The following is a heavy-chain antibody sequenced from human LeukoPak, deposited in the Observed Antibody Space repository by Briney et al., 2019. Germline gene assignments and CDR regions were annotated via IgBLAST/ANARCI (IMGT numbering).Heavy chain of an antibody. CDR3: ARRTMGYYDSSGYLNFDY. D-gene: IGHD3-22*01. CDR1: GFTFSDYY. Sequence: GGSLRLSCAASGFTFSDYYMSWIRQAPGKGLEWVSYISSSGSTIYYADSVKGRITISRDNAKNSLYLQMNSLRAEDTAVYYCARRTMGYYDSSGYLNFDYWGQGTLVTVSS. J-gene: IGHJ4*02. V-gene: IGHV3-11*04. CDR2: ISSSGSTI.